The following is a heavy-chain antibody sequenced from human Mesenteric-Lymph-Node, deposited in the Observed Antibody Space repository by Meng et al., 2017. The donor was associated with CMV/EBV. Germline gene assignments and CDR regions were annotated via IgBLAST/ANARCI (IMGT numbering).Heavy chain of an antibody. Sequence: SETLSLTCAVYGGSFSGYYWSWIRQPPGKGLEWIGEINHSGSTNYNPSLKSRVTISVDTSKNQFSLKLSSVTAADTAVYHCARTSYRDSSPDNYYYGMDVWGQGTTVTVSS. CDR1: GGSFSGYY. V-gene: IGHV4-34*01. J-gene: IGHJ6*02. D-gene: IGHD6-6*01. CDR3: ARTSYRDSSPDNYYYGMDV. CDR2: INHSGST.